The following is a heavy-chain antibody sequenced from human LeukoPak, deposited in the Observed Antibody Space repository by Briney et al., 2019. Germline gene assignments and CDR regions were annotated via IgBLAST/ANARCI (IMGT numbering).Heavy chain of an antibody. CDR1: GFTFSSYA. V-gene: IGHV3-23*01. CDR2: ISGSGGST. Sequence: PTGGSLRLSCAASGFTFSSYAMSWVRQAPGKGLEWVSAISGSGGSTYYAGSVKGRFTISRDNSKNTLYLQMNSLRAEDTAVYYCAKDRNLIAAADFDYWGQGTLVTVSS. J-gene: IGHJ4*02. D-gene: IGHD6-13*01. CDR3: AKDRNLIAAADFDY.